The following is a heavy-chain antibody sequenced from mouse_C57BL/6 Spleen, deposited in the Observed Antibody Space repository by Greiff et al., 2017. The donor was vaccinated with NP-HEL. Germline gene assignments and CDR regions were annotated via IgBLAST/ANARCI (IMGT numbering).Heavy chain of an antibody. CDR3: ARPHYYEGFAY. Sequence: EVKLVESGGDLVKPGGSLKLSCAASGFTFSDYGMHWVRQAPEKGLEWVAYISSGSSTIYYADTVKGRFTISRDNAKNTLFLQMTSLRSEDTAMYYCARPHYYEGFAYWGQGTLVTVSA. CDR1: GFTFSDYG. V-gene: IGHV5-17*01. CDR2: ISSGSSTI. D-gene: IGHD1-2*01. J-gene: IGHJ3*01.